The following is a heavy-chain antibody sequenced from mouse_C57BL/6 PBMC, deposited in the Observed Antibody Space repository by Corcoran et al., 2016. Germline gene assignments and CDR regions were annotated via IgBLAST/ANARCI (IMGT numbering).Heavy chain of an antibody. D-gene: IGHD2-5*01. CDR1: GYTFTDYY. V-gene: IGHV1-19*01. J-gene: IGHJ2*01. Sequence: VQLQKSGHVLVKPGAAGKMSCKASGYTFTDYYRNWVKQSHGKSLEWIGVINPYNGGTSYNQKFKGKATLTVDKSSSTAYMELNSLTSEDSAVYYCARDYSNYLFGYWGQGTTLTVSS. CDR2: INPYNGGT. CDR3: ARDYSNYLFGY.